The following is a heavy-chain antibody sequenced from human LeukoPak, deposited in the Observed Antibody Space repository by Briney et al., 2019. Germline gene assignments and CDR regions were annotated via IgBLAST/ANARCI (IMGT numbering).Heavy chain of an antibody. Sequence: GRSLRLSCTDSRFTFSRSAMHWVRQAPGKGLEWVAVTSYDGIHKCYADSVQGRFTISRDNSKNTLYLQMNSLRLEDTALYYCARDNIAGSGSSDWGQGTLVTVSS. J-gene: IGHJ4*02. D-gene: IGHD3-10*01. V-gene: IGHV3-30-3*01. CDR2: TSYDGIHK. CDR3: ARDNIAGSGSSD. CDR1: RFTFSRSA.